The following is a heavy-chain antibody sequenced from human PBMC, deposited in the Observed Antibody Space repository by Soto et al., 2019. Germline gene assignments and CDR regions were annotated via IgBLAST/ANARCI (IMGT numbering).Heavy chain of an antibody. D-gene: IGHD2-2*01. CDR2: IYYSGST. J-gene: IGHJ6*03. V-gene: IGHV4-59*08. Sequence: SSETLSLTCTVSGGSIGSYDGSWIRQHPGKGLEWIGYIYYSGSTNYNPSLKSRVTISVDTSKNQFSLKLSSVTAADTAVYYCARLRVGYCSSTSCYGYYYYYYYMDVWGKGTTVTVSS. CDR1: GGSIGSYD. CDR3: ARLRVGYCSSTSCYGYYYYYYYMDV.